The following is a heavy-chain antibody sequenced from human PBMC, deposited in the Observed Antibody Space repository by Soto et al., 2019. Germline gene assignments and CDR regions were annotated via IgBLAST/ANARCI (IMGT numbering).Heavy chain of an antibody. D-gene: IGHD6-19*01. Sequence: GGSLRLSCVVSGFTFSGYSMSWFRQAPGRGLEGVASISSRSTNIDYADSVKGRFTISRDNAKNLVSLQMSSLRGEDTALYYCAKFTEPGYSSIWYYFEYWGQGTPVTVS. CDR3: AKFTEPGYSSIWYYFEY. CDR1: GFTFSGYS. J-gene: IGHJ4*02. V-gene: IGHV3-21*06. CDR2: ISSRSTNI.